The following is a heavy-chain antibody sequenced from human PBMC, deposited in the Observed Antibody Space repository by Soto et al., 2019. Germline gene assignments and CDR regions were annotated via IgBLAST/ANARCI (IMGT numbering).Heavy chain of an antibody. CDR2: ISGGGGTT. CDR1: GFTFSSYA. CDR3: ARDPHSGYDRYFDS. J-gene: IGHJ4*02. Sequence: EVQLLESGGGLVQPGGSLRVSCAASGFTFSSYALSWVRQSPGQGLEWVSVISGGGGTTYYADSVKGRFTISRDNSKNTLFLQMNSLRAEDTALYSCARDPHSGYDRYFDSWGPGTLVTVSS. D-gene: IGHD5-12*01. V-gene: IGHV3-23*01.